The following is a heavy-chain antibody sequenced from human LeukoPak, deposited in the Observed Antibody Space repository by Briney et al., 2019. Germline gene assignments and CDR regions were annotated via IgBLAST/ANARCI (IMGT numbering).Heavy chain of an antibody. Sequence: SETLSLTCTVSGGSISSGDYYWSWLRQPPGKGLEWIGYIYYSGSTYYNPSLKSRVTISVDTSKNQFSLKLSSVTAADTAVYYCAREDIVVVVAATGAFDIWGQGTMVTVSS. CDR3: AREDIVVVVAATGAFDI. CDR2: IYYSGST. D-gene: IGHD2-15*01. V-gene: IGHV4-30-4*01. CDR1: GGSISSGDYY. J-gene: IGHJ3*02.